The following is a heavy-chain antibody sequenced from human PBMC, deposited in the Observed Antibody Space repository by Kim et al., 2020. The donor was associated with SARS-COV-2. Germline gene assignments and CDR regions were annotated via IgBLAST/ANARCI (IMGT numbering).Heavy chain of an antibody. V-gene: IGHV3-30-3*01. Sequence: GGSLRLSCAASGFTFSSYAMHWVRQAPGKGLEWVAVISYDGSNKYYADSVKGRFTISRDNSKNTLYLQMNSLRAEDTAVYYCARGYPLNPENYVSDGMDVWGQGTTVTVSS. J-gene: IGHJ6*02. CDR2: ISYDGSNK. CDR3: ARGYPLNPENYVSDGMDV. CDR1: GFTFSSYA. D-gene: IGHD3-10*02.